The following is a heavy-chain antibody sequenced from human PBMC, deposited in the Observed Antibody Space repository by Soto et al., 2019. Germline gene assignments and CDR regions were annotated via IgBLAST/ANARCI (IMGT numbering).Heavy chain of an antibody. CDR1: GGTFSSYA. D-gene: IGHD2-2*01. CDR3: ARGLYQLPYYYYGMDV. J-gene: IGHJ6*02. CDR2: IIPIFGTA. V-gene: IGHV1-69*01. Sequence: QVQLVQSGAEVKKPGSSVKVSCKASGGTFSSYAISWVRQAPGQGLEWMGGIIPIFGTANYAQKFQGRVTITADESTSTADMELSSLRSEDTAVYYCARGLYQLPYYYYGMDVWGQGTTVTVSS.